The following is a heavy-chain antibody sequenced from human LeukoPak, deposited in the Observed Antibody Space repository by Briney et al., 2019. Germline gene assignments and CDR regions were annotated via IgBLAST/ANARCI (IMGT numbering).Heavy chain of an antibody. D-gene: IGHD3-10*01. CDR2: ISAYNGNR. CDR3: ARALRMVRDLTPSGY. CDR1: GYTFTSYG. J-gene: IGHJ4*02. Sequence: GASVKVSCKXSGYTFTSYGISWVRQAPGQGLEWMGWISAYNGNRNYAQKLQGRVTMTTDTSTSTAYMELRSLRSDDTAVYYCARALRMVRDLTPSGYWGQGTLVTVSS. V-gene: IGHV1-18*01.